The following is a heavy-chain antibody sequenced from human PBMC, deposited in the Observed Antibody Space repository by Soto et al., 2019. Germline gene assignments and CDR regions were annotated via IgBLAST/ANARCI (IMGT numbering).Heavy chain of an antibody. J-gene: IGHJ4*02. CDR1: VGSVSSGTSY. Sequence: QVQLQESGPGLVKPSETLSLTCTVSVGSVSSGTSYWSWIRQPPGKGLEWIGYIYYSGRTNYNPSLKSRVTISVDTAKNQFSLKLSAVTASDTAVYYWARYSSGWYCVNYWGQGTRGTFSS. CDR2: IYYSGRT. D-gene: IGHD6-19*01. CDR3: ARYSSGWYCVNY. V-gene: IGHV4-61*01.